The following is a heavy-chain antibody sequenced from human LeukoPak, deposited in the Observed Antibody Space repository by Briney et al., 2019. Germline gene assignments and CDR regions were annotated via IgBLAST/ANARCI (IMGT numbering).Heavy chain of an antibody. V-gene: IGHV3-23*01. CDR3: ARAGGSTVSHSDY. CDR2: ISGSGMLT. J-gene: IGHJ4*02. CDR1: GFSFGSYA. D-gene: IGHD4-17*01. Sequence: QPGGSLRLSCAASGFSFGSYAMSWVRQAPGKGLEWVSSISGSGMLTYYADSVKGRFTISKDNAKNSLYLQMNSLRAEDTAVYYCARAGGSTVSHSDYWGQGTLVTVSS.